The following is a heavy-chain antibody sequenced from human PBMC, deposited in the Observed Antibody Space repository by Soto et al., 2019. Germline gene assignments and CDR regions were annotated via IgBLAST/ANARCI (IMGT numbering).Heavy chain of an antibody. J-gene: IGHJ5*02. Sequence: SEPVSLTCSVSVGSIGSVDNYCAWIRQAPWKGLEWIGSVYYVGSPFYNPSLKSRVTMSIDTTKNQFSLNLTSVTATDTAVYYCATIIIPGTPPTDFEPRGQGISVIVSS. CDR1: VGSIGSVDNY. CDR2: VYYVGSP. CDR3: ATIIIPGTPPTDFEP. D-gene: IGHD2-15*01. V-gene: IGHV4-39*01.